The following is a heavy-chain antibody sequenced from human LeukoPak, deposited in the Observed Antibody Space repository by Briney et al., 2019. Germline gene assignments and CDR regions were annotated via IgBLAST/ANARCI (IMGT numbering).Heavy chain of an antibody. CDR2: IYPADSDT. V-gene: IGHV5-51*01. CDR3: ARHRMGTCRAGNCYLDY. Sequence: GESLKISCEASGYTFGTYWIAWVRQMPGKGPEWMAIIYPADSDTRYSPSFQGQVTVSADMSISTAYLQWSSLKASDSAIYYCARHRMGTCRAGNCYLDYWGQGTLVTVSS. J-gene: IGHJ4*02. CDR1: GYTFGTYW. D-gene: IGHD2-15*01.